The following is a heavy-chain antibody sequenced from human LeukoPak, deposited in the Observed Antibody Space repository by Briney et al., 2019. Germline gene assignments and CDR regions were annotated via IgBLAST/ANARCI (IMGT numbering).Heavy chain of an antibody. J-gene: IGHJ4*02. CDR1: GDSISSYY. CDR3: ATHYYETGYFDY. Sequence: SETLSLTCTVSGDSISSYYWSWIRQPPGKGLEWIGYIYYSGSTNYNPSLKSRVTISVDTSKSQFSLKLSSLTAADTAVYYCATHYYETGYFDYWGQGTLVTVSS. V-gene: IGHV4-59*01. D-gene: IGHD3-22*01. CDR2: IYYSGST.